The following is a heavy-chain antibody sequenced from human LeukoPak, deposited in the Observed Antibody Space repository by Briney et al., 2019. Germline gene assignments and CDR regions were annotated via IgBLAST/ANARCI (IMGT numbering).Heavy chain of an antibody. V-gene: IGHV3-23*01. CDR2: ISGSGTST. CDR1: GIPFSTYA. D-gene: IGHD6-6*01. Sequence: PGGSLRLSCAASGIPFSTYAMSWVRQAPGKGLEWVSAISGSGTSTYYADFVKGRFTISRDNSKNTLYLQINSLRAEDTAVYYCAKDSSQHDYWGQGTLVTVSS. CDR3: AKDSSQHDY. J-gene: IGHJ4*02.